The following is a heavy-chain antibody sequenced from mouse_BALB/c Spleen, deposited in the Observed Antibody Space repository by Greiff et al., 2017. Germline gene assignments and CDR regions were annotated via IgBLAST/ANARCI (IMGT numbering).Heavy chain of an antibody. V-gene: IGHV5-6*01. CDR2: ISSGGSYT. D-gene: IGHD1-1*01. CDR3: ARQDLLRSFDY. Sequence: DVHLVESGGDLVKPGGSLKLSCAASGFTFSSYGMSWVRQTPDKRLEWVATISSGGSYTYYPDSVKGRFTISRDNAKNTLYLQMSSLKSEDTAMYYCARQDLLRSFDYWGQGTTLTVSS. J-gene: IGHJ2*01. CDR1: GFTFSSYG.